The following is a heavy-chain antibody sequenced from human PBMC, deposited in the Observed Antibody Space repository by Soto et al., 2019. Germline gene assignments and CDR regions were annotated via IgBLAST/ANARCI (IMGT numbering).Heavy chain of an antibody. D-gene: IGHD3-9*01. CDR3: ARDVGDILTVFDY. CDR1: GFTFSSYA. V-gene: IGHV3-30-3*01. J-gene: IGHJ4*02. CDR2: ISYDGSNK. Sequence: SGGSLRLSCAASGFTFSSYAMHWVRQAPGKGLEWVAVISYDGSNKYYADSVKGRFTISRDNSKNTLYLQMNSLRAEDTAVYYCARDVGDILTVFDYWGQGTLVTVSS.